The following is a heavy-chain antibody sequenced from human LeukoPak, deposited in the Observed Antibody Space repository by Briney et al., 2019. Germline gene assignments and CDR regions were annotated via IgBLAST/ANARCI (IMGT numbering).Heavy chain of an antibody. Sequence: SETLSLTCAIYGGSFSGYYWSWIRQPPGKGLEWIGEINHSGSTNYNPSLKSRVTISVDTSKNQFSLKLSSVTAADTAVYYCARRRAYGSWFDYWGQGTLVTVSS. CDR1: GGSFSGYY. CDR2: INHSGST. J-gene: IGHJ5*01. D-gene: IGHD2-21*01. CDR3: ARRRAYGSWFDY. V-gene: IGHV4-34*01.